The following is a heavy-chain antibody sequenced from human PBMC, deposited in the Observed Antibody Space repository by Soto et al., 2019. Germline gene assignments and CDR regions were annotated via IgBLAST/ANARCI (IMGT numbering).Heavy chain of an antibody. CDR1: GGAFSGYY. CDR3: ATSQKGSIWNYFEH. V-gene: IGHV4-34*01. J-gene: IGHJ4*02. Sequence: PSETLTLTCAVYGGAFSGYYWSWIRKRPGKGLEWIGEINHSGSTNYNPSLKSRVTISVDTSKNQFSLKLSSVTAPDTAVYYCATSQKGSIWNYFEHGGQGALVTVS. D-gene: IGHD1-1*01. CDR2: INHSGST.